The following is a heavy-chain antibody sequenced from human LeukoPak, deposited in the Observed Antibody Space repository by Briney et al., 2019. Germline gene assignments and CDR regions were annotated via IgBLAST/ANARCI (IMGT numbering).Heavy chain of an antibody. D-gene: IGHD6-13*01. V-gene: IGHV4-4*02. J-gene: IGHJ6*03. CDR3: ASLRQQLVSHYYMDV. CDR1: GGSISSSNW. CDR2: IYHSGST. Sequence: PSETLSLTCAVSGGSISSSNWWSWVRQPPGKGLEWIGEIYHSGSTNYNPSLKSRVTISVDTSKNQFSLKLSSMTAADTAVYYCASLRQQLVSHYYMDVWGKGTTVTVSS.